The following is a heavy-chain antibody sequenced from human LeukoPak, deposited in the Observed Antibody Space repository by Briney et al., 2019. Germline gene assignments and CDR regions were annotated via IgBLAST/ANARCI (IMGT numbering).Heavy chain of an antibody. J-gene: IGHJ4*02. D-gene: IGHD4-17*01. CDR3: ARDRDDSTTVTTPLYFDY. CDR1: GFTFSSYE. V-gene: IGHV3-48*03. Sequence: GGPLRLSCAASGFTFSSYEMNWVRQAPGKGLEWVSYISSSGSTIYYADSVKGRFTISRDNAKNSLYLQMNSLRAEDTAVYYCARDRDDSTTVTTPLYFDYWGQGTLVTVSS. CDR2: ISSSGSTI.